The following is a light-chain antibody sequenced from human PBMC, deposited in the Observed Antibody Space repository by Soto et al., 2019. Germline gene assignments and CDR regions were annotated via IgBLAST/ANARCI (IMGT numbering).Light chain of an antibody. CDR1: QSIGRW. CDR3: QQFDDYPFT. CDR2: EAS. J-gene: IGKJ3*01. V-gene: IGKV1-5*01. Sequence: DIQMTQSPSTLSASVGDRVTITCRASQSIGRWLAWYQQKPGKAPNLLIYEASNLESGVPSRFSGSRSGTDFTLTVSSLQPEDFATYYCQQFDDYPFTFGPGTKVDIK.